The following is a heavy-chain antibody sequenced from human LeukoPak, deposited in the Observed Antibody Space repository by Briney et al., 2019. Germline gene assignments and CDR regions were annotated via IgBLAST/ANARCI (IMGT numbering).Heavy chain of an antibody. J-gene: IGHJ4*02. D-gene: IGHD3-16*02. CDR3: ARGTYDYVWGSYRYTGPPDY. CDR2: INHSGST. CDR1: GGSFSGYY. Sequence: SETLSPTCAVYGGSFSGYYWSWIRQPPGKGLEWIGEINHSGSTNYNPSLKSRVTISVDTSKNQFSLKLSSVTAADTAVYYCARGTYDYVWGSYRYTGPPDYWGQGTLVTVSS. V-gene: IGHV4-34*01.